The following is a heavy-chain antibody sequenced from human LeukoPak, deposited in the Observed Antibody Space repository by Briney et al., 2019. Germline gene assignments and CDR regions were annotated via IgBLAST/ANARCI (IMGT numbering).Heavy chain of an antibody. V-gene: IGHV5-51*07. CDR1: GYSFTSYW. CDR3: ARDHCGGDCYDY. D-gene: IGHD2-21*02. Sequence: GEPLKISCKGSGYSFTSYWIGWVHQMPGKGLEWTGIIYPGDSNTRYSPSFQGQVSISADKSISTAYLQWSSLKASDTAMYYCARDHCGGDCYDYWGQGTLVTVSS. J-gene: IGHJ4*02. CDR2: IYPGDSNT.